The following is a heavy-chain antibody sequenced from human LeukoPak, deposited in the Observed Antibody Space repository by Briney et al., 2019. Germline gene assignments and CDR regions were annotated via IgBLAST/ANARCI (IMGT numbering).Heavy chain of an antibody. J-gene: IGHJ4*02. CDR1: GFTFSSYW. D-gene: IGHD2-2*01. V-gene: IGHV3-74*01. Sequence: GGSLRLSCAASGFTFSSYWMHWVRQAPGKGLVWVSRINSDGSSTSYADSVKGRFTISRDNAKNTLYLQMNSLRAEDTAVYYCAKDTRYCSSTSCYGAYYFDYWGQGTLVTVSS. CDR2: INSDGSST. CDR3: AKDTRYCSSTSCYGAYYFDY.